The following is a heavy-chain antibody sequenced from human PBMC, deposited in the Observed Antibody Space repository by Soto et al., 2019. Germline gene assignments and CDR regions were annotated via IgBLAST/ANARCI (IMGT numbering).Heavy chain of an antibody. D-gene: IGHD6-6*01. CDR2: IGGSGKDT. V-gene: IGHV3-21*06. CDR3: ARVHLVRTSSYYCGMDV. CDR1: GFTFSNYR. J-gene: IGHJ6*02. Sequence: PGGSLRLSCATSGFTFSNYRMNWVREAPGKGLEWVASIGGSGKDTFYRDSVKGRFTISRDNAESSLVLQMNSLTVDDTAVYHCARVHLVRTSSYYCGMDVWGPGTTVTVSS.